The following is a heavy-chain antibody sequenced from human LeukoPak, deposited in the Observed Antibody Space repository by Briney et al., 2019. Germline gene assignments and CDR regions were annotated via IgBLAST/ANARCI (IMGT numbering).Heavy chain of an antibody. D-gene: IGHD6-19*01. J-gene: IGHJ6*03. CDR3: ARVAGIAVAGTFYSYYMDV. CDR2: IIPIFGTA. CDR1: GGTFSSYA. Sequence: ASVKVSCKASGGTFSSYAISWVRQAPGQGLEWMGGIIPIFGTANYAQKFQGRVTITTDTSTSTAYMELRSLRSDDTAVYYCARVAGIAVAGTFYSYYMDVWGKGTPVTVSS. V-gene: IGHV1-69*05.